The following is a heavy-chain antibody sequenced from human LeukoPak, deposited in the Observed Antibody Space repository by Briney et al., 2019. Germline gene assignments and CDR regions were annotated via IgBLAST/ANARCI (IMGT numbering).Heavy chain of an antibody. CDR2: ISSSGSTI. V-gene: IGHV3-48*03. CDR3: AELGITMIGGV. D-gene: IGHD3-10*02. J-gene: IGHJ6*04. CDR1: GFTFDDYG. Sequence: HPWGSLRLSCAASGFTFDDYGMSWVRQAPGKGLEWVSYISSSGSTIYYADSVKGRFTISRDNAKNSLYLQMNSLRAEDTAVYYCAELGITMIGGVWGKGTTVTISS.